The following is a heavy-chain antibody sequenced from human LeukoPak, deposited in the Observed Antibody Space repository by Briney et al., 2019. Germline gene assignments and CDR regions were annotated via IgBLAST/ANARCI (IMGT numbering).Heavy chain of an antibody. Sequence: PSETLSLTCAVYGGSFSGYYWSWIRQPPGKGLEWIGEINHSGSTNYNPSLKSRVTISVDTSKNQFSLKLSSVTAADTAVYYCARRRSDSSGYYYARRYNWFDPWGQGTLVTVSS. D-gene: IGHD3-22*01. V-gene: IGHV4-34*01. J-gene: IGHJ5*02. CDR3: ARRRSDSSGYYYARRYNWFDP. CDR2: INHSGST. CDR1: GGSFSGYY.